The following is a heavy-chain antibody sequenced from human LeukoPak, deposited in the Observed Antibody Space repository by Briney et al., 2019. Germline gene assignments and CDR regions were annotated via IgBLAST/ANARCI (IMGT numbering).Heavy chain of an antibody. D-gene: IGHD2-21*02. V-gene: IGHV1-46*01. J-gene: IGHJ4*02. CDR3: ARDQIVVVTAVPRSFDY. CDR2: INPSGGST. CDR1: GYTFTSCY. Sequence: GASVKVSCKASGYTFTSCYMHWVRQAPGQGLEWMGIINPSGGSTSYAQKFQGRVTITRDTSTSTVYMELSSLRSEDTAVYYCARDQIVVVTAVPRSFDYWGQGTLVTVSS.